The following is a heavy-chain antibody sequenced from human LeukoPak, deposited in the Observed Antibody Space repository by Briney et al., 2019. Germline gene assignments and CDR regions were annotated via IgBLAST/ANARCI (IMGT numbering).Heavy chain of an antibody. D-gene: IGHD2-15*01. CDR1: GYSFTSYW. V-gene: IGHV5-10-1*01. Sequence: GESLRISCKGSGYSFTSYWISWVRQMPGKGLEWMGRIDPSDSYTNYSPSFQGHVTISVDKSISTAYLQWSSLKTSDTAMYYCARIGYCSGGGCYGVDYWGQGTLFTVSS. CDR2: IDPSDSYT. J-gene: IGHJ4*02. CDR3: ARIGYCSGGGCYGVDY.